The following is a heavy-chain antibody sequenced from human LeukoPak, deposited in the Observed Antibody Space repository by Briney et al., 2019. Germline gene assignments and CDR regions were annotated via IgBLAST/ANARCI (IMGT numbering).Heavy chain of an antibody. CDR1: GFTFSSYW. D-gene: IGHD6-13*01. CDR2: INTYGTST. Sequence: PGGSLRLSCAASGFTFSSYWMHWVRQVPGKGLLWVARINTYGTSTTYGDSVKGRFTISRDNSKKTLYLEMNSLRAEDTAVYHCAKKAVAGYYNYYMDVWGKGTTATVSS. CDR3: AKKAVAGYYNYYMDV. V-gene: IGHV3-74*03. J-gene: IGHJ6*03.